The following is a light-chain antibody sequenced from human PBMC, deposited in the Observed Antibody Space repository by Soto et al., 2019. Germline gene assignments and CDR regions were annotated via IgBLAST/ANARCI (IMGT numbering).Light chain of an antibody. CDR3: SSYARSKIYV. CDR1: SSDVGGYNY. CDR2: EVS. V-gene: IGLV2-8*01. J-gene: IGLJ1*01. Sequence: QSVLTQPPSASGSPGQSVTISCTGTSSDVGGYNYVSWYQHHPGKAPKLMIYEVSKRPSGVPDRFSGSKSGSAASLTVSGLQAEDEADYYCSSYARSKIYVVGPGTKVTV.